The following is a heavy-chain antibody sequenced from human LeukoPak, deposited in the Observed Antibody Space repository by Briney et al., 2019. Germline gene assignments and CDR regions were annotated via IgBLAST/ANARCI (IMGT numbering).Heavy chain of an antibody. J-gene: IGHJ4*02. CDR1: GGSFSGYY. V-gene: IGHV4-34*01. CDR2: INHSGST. D-gene: IGHD6-6*01. Sequence: SETLSLTCAVYGGSFSGYYWSWIRQPPGKGLEWIGEINHSGSTNYNPSLKSRVTISVDTSKNQFSLKLSSVTAADTAVYYCARGPSSSPLDYWGQGTLVTVSS. CDR3: ARGPSSSPLDY.